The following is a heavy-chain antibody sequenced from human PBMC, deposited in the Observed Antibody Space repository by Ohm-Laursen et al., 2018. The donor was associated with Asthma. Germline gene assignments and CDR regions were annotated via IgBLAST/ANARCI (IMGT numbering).Heavy chain of an antibody. V-gene: IGHV3-21*04. J-gene: IGHJ4*02. CDR3: ARGGAMI. CDR2: ISTASTFI. D-gene: IGHD3-22*01. CDR1: GYTFSRYS. Sequence: SLRLSCSASGYTFSRYSIHWVRQVPGKGLEWVASISTASTFIYYADSVRGRFTTSRDNAKNSLYLQMNSLRAEDTAVYYRARGGAMIWGQGTLVTVSS.